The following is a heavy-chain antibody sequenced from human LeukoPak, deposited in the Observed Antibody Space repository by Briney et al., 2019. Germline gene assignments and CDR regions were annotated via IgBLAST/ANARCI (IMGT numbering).Heavy chain of an antibody. CDR3: AIGGYCSGGSCYRWFDP. CDR1: GYTFTSYD. V-gene: IGHV1-8*01. D-gene: IGHD2-15*01. Sequence: ASVKVSCKASGYTFTSYDINWVRQATGQGLEWMGWMNPNSGDTGYAQKFQGRVTMTRSTSISTAYMELSSLRSEDTAVYYCAIGGYCSGGSCYRWFDPWGQGTLVTVSS. CDR2: MNPNSGDT. J-gene: IGHJ5*02.